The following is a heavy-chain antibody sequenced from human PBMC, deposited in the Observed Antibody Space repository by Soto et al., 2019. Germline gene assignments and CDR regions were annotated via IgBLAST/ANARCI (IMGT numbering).Heavy chain of an antibody. CDR2: ISNNGGIT. J-gene: IGHJ4*02. Sequence: GGSLRLSCSASGFTFSSYAMHWVRQAPGKGLEYVSAISNNGGITYYADSVKGRFTISRDNSKNTLYFQMSSLRPEDTAVYYCVKARRGGGNSVGFDYWGQGTLVTVSS. V-gene: IGHV3-64D*08. CDR3: VKARRGGGNSVGFDY. D-gene: IGHD2-21*02. CDR1: GFTFSSYA.